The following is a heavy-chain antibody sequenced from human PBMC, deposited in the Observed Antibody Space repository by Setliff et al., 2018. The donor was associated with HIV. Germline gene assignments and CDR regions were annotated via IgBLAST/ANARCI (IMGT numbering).Heavy chain of an antibody. Sequence: GASVKVSCKASGYTFTSYAMHWVRQAPGQRLEWMGWINAGNGNTKYSQKFQGRLTITADTTASTAYMVLSSLTSEDTAVYYCARGGAREYQLLYNYLDPWGQGTLVTVSS. J-gene: IGHJ5*02. CDR2: INAGNGNT. V-gene: IGHV1-3*01. CDR3: ARGGAREYQLLYNYLDP. CDR1: GYTFTSYA. D-gene: IGHD2-2*02.